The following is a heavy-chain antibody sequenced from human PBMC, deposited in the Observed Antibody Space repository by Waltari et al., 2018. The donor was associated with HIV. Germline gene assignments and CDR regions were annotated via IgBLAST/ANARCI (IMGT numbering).Heavy chain of an antibody. CDR3: AKRFCSSTTCYIPDAFDI. V-gene: IGHV3-53*01. Sequence: EVQLVESGGGLIQPGGSLRLSCAASGFIVSSSYMSWVRQAPGKGLEWVSLIYSSVSTQYADSVRGRFTISRDTAKNTLYLQMNSLRAEDTAKYYCAKRFCSSTTCYIPDAFDIWGQGTLVTVSS. CDR1: GFIVSSSY. CDR2: IYSSVST. D-gene: IGHD2-2*02. J-gene: IGHJ3*02.